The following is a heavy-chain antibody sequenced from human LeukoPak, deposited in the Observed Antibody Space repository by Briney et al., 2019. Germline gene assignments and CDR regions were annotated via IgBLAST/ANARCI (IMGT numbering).Heavy chain of an antibody. D-gene: IGHD3-10*01. V-gene: IGHV3-33*06. CDR2: IWYDGSNK. J-gene: IGHJ4*02. CDR1: GFTFSSYG. CDR3: AKVTGSGSQR. Sequence: GASLRLSYAAAGFTFSSYGMHWVRQAPGKGLEWVAVIWYDGSNKYYADSVKGRFTISRDNSKNTLYLQMNSLRAEDTAVYYCAKVTGSGSQRWGQGTLVTVSS.